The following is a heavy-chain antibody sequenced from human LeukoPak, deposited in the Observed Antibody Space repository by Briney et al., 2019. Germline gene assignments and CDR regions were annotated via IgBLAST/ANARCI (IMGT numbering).Heavy chain of an antibody. J-gene: IGHJ4*02. Sequence: AAAKVSCKASGGTFSSYAISWVRPAPGQGLGWMGGIIPIFGTANSAQKFQGRVTITADESTSTAFMELSSLRSEDTAVYYCARGGSGSPLFYFDYWGQGTLVTVSS. V-gene: IGHV1-69*13. D-gene: IGHD3-10*01. CDR3: ARGGSGSPLFYFDY. CDR1: GGTFSSYA. CDR2: IIPIFGTA.